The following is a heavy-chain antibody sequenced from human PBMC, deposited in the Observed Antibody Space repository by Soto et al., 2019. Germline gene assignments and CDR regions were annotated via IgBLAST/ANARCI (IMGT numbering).Heavy chain of an antibody. V-gene: IGHV1-46*03. CDR1: GYTFTSYY. CDR2: INPSGGST. D-gene: IGHD6-13*01. J-gene: IGHJ6*03. Sequence: GASVKVSCKASGYTFTSYYMHWVLQAPGQGLEWMGIINPSGGSTSYAQKFQGRVTMTRDTSTSTVYMELSSLRSEDTAVYYCASEGQPTTPETNYYYYYMDVWGKGTTVTVSS. CDR3: ASEGQPTTPETNYYYYYMDV.